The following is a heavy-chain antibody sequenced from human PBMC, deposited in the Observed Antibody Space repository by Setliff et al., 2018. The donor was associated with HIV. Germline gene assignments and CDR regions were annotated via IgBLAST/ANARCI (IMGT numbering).Heavy chain of an antibody. Sequence: ASVKVSCKASGFSFITYGVTWVRLAPGQGIEWMGWISANNGNTNFAQKLQGRLTMTTDISRNTTYTELSSLRSDDTAVYSCARPTYQYDSGGSPHWGLDPWGQGTLVTVSS. J-gene: IGHJ5*02. V-gene: IGHV1-18*01. CDR1: GFSFITYG. D-gene: IGHD3-22*01. CDR2: ISANNGNT. CDR3: ARPTYQYDSGGSPHWGLDP.